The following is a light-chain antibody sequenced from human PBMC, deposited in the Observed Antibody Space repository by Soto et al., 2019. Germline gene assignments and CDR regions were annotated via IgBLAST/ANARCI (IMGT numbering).Light chain of an antibody. CDR3: QHYGGSPSFT. CDR2: GAS. Sequence: EIVLTQSPGTLSLSPGERATLSCRASQSVSSSYLGWYQQKPGQAPRLLIYGASARATGLPARFSGSGSGTDVTLTISRLEPEDFAVYYCQHYGGSPSFTFGPGTKVDIK. V-gene: IGKV3-20*01. CDR1: QSVSSSY. J-gene: IGKJ3*01.